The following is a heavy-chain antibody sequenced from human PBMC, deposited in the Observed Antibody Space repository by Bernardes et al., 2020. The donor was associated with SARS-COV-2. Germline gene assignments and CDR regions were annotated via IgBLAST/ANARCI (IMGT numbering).Heavy chain of an antibody. CDR3: AIPPTNYDRYGMDV. CDR1: GYTFTGYY. D-gene: IGHD3-22*01. CDR2: INPNRGGT. V-gene: IGHV1-2*02. J-gene: IGHJ6*02. Sequence: ASVKVSCEASGYTFTGYYMHWVRQAPGQGLEWMGWINPNRGGTNYAQQFQGRVTMTRDTSISTAYMELSGLRSDDTAVYYCAIPPTNYDRYGMDVWGQGTTVTVSS.